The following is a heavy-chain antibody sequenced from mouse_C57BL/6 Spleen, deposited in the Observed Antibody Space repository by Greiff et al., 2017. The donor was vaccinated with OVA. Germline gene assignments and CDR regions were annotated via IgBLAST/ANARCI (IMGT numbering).Heavy chain of an antibody. Sequence: QVQLKESGAELARPGASVKMSCKASGYTFTSYTMHWVKQRPGQGLEWIGYINPSSGYTKYNQKFKDKATLTADKSSSTAYMQLSSLTSEDSAVYYCARGQLTGDYWGQGTTLTVSS. CDR3: ARGQLTGDY. V-gene: IGHV1-4*01. CDR1: GYTFTSYT. D-gene: IGHD3-2*02. J-gene: IGHJ2*01. CDR2: INPSSGYT.